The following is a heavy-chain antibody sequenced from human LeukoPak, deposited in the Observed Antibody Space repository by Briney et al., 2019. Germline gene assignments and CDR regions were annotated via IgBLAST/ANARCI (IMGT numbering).Heavy chain of an antibody. V-gene: IGHV3-64D*09. Sequence: GGSLRLSCSASGFTFSRFAMYWVRQAPGKGWEYVSPITTDEDTTDYADSVKGRFTISRDNSKNTLYLQMSRLKTEDTAVYYCVAVGGLDPWGQGTLVTVSS. CDR2: ITTDEDTT. J-gene: IGHJ5*02. CDR1: GFTFSRFA. CDR3: VAVGGLDP. D-gene: IGHD2-2*01.